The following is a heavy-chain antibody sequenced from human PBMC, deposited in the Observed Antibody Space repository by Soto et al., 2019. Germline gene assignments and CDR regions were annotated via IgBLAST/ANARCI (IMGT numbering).Heavy chain of an antibody. J-gene: IGHJ4*02. CDR2: VKEDGSEL. CDR3: ARDIGFDYVN. Sequence: GGSLRLSCAVSGFNVMSYWMGWVRQAPGKGLEWVASVKEDGSELYYLHSVRGRFSMTRDSAGNALHLTMNYLSAEDTGVYFCARDIGFDYVNWGQGIPVTVSS. CDR1: GFNVMSYW. D-gene: IGHD3-16*01. V-gene: IGHV3-7*01.